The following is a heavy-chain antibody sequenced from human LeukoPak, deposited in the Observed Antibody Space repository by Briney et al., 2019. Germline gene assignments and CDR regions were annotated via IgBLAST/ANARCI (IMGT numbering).Heavy chain of an antibody. CDR2: IKSKTDGETT. Sequence: GGSLLLSCTASGFTFSNAWMSWVRPAPGKGREWVGRIKSKTDGETTDYAAPVKGKFTISRDDSKNTLYLQMNSLKTEDTAVYYCTTGQFFSFDYWGQGTLVTVSS. V-gene: IGHV3-15*01. D-gene: IGHD5-24*01. CDR3: TTGQFFSFDY. J-gene: IGHJ4*02. CDR1: GFTFSNAW.